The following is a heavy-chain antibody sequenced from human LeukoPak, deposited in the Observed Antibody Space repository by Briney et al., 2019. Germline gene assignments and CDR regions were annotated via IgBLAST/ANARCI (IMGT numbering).Heavy chain of an antibody. CDR2: ISYSGCT. CDR3: ARSYGDHITGAYAFDV. Sequence: SETLSLTCAVPVGSLSIDYWSCVRQHPGKGRECIGYISYSGCTLYNPSLKSRLVISRHTSKQQYSLKLTSMIAADTAVYCCARSYGDHITGAYAFDVWGQGTMVTVSS. CDR1: VGSLSIDY. V-gene: IGHV4-59*06. D-gene: IGHD4-17*01. J-gene: IGHJ3*01.